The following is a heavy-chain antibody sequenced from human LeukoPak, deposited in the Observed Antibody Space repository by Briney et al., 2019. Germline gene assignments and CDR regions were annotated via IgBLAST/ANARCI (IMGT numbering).Heavy chain of an antibody. V-gene: IGHV4-31*03. CDR3: AREGYDSRNDY. D-gene: IGHD3-22*01. J-gene: IGHJ4*02. CDR2: IYYSGST. CDR1: GDSITLTNSY. Sequence: SETLSLTCNVSGDSITLTNSYWGWIRQHPGKGLEWIGYIYYSGSTYYNPSLKSRVTISVDTSKNQFSLKLSSVTAADTAVYYCAREGYDSRNDYWGQGTLVTVSS.